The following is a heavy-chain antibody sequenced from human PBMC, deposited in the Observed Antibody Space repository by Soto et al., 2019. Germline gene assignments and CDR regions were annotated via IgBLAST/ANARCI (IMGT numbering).Heavy chain of an antibody. CDR3: ARSRGNWNYFDY. V-gene: IGHV1-3*01. D-gene: IGHD1-20*01. J-gene: IGHJ4*02. Sequence: QVQLVQSGAEVKKPGASVKVSCKASGYTFTSYAMHWVRQAPGXXXXXMGXXNAGNGNTKYSQKFQGRVTITRDTSASTAYMELSSLRSEDTAVYYCARSRGNWNYFDYWGQGTLVTVSS. CDR1: GYTFTSYA. CDR2: XNAGNGNT.